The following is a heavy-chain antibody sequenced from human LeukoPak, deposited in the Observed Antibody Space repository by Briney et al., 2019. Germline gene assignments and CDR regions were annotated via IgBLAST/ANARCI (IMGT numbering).Heavy chain of an antibody. D-gene: IGHD1-1*01. J-gene: IGHJ5*02. CDR1: GGSISSSSYY. V-gene: IGHV4-39*07. Sequence: SETLSLTCTVSGGSISSSSYYWGWIRQPPGKGLEWIGSIYYSGSTYYNPSLKSRVTISVDTSKNQFSLKLSSVTAADTAVYYCAREGLERQLSWFDPWGQGTLVTVSS. CDR2: IYYSGST. CDR3: AREGLERQLSWFDP.